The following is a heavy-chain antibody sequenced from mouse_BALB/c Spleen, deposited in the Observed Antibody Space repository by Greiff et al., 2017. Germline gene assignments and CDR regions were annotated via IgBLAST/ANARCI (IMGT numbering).Heavy chain of an antibody. CDR2: ISDGGSYT. CDR1: GFTFSDYY. D-gene: IGHD2-14*01. V-gene: IGHV5-4*02. CDR3: ARGNYRYDGWFAY. Sequence: EVQRVESGGGLVKPGGSLKLSCAASGFTFSDYYMYWVRQTPEKRLEWVATISDGGSYTYYPDSVKGRFTISRDNAKNNLYLQMSSLKSEDTAMYYCARGNYRYDGWFAYWGQGTLVTVSA. J-gene: IGHJ3*01.